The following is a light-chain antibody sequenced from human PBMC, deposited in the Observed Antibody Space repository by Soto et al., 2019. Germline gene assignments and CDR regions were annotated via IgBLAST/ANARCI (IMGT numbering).Light chain of an antibody. J-gene: IGLJ2*01. CDR2: DDS. CDR1: NIGSKS. V-gene: IGLV3-21*02. CDR3: QVWDSSSDHDVV. Sequence: SYELTQPPSVSVAPGQTARITCGGNNIGSKSEHWYQQKPGQAPVLVVYDDSDRPSGIPERFSGSNSGNTATLTISRVEAGDEADYYCQVWDSSSDHDVVFGGGTKLTVL.